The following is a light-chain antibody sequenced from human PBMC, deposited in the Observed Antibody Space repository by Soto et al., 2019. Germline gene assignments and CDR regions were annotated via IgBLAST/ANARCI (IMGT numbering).Light chain of an antibody. J-gene: IGKJ1*01. CDR1: QSVSSSY. CDR3: QQYGSSLPWT. CDR2: GAS. V-gene: IGKV3-20*01. Sequence: EIVLTQSPGTLSLSPGERATLSCRASQSVSSSYLAWYQEKPGQAPRLLIYGASSRATGIPDRFSGSGSGTHFTLTINRLEPEDFAVYYCQQYGSSLPWTFGQGTRVEVK.